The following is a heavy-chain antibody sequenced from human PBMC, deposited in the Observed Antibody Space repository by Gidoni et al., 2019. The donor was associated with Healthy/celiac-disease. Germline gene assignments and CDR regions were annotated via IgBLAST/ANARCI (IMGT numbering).Heavy chain of an antibody. CDR3: AKELHMFTLLTDAFDI. CDR2: ISWNSGSI. Sequence: ASGFTFDDYAMHWVRQAPGKGLEWVSGISWNSGSIGYADSVKGRFTISRDNAKNSLYLQMNSLRAEDTALYYCAKELHMFTLLTDAFDIWGQGTMVTVSS. D-gene: IGHD3-10*02. CDR1: GFTFDDYA. J-gene: IGHJ3*02. V-gene: IGHV3-9*01.